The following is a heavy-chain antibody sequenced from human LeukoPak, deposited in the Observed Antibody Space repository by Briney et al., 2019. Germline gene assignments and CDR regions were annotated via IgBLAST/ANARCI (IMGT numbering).Heavy chain of an antibody. D-gene: IGHD6-19*01. CDR2: IIPIFGTA. Sequence: RASVKVSCKASGGTFSSYAISWVRQAPGQGLEWMGRIIPIFGTANYAQKFQGRVTITTDESTSTAYMELSSLRSEDTAVYYCARLSGWYNAFDIWGQGTMVTVSS. J-gene: IGHJ3*02. CDR3: ARLSGWYNAFDI. CDR1: GGTFSSYA. V-gene: IGHV1-69*05.